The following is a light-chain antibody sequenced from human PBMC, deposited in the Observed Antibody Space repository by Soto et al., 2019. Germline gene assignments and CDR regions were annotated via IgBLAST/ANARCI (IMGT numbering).Light chain of an antibody. CDR2: GAS. Sequence: EIVLTQSPGTLSLSPGERATLSCRTSQSVSSSYLAWYQQKPGRAPRLLIYGASSRATGIPDRISGSGSGTDFTLTISRLEPEDFAVYYCQQYNNWPLTFGGGTKVEIK. J-gene: IGKJ4*01. CDR1: QSVSSSY. V-gene: IGKV3-20*01. CDR3: QQYNNWPLT.